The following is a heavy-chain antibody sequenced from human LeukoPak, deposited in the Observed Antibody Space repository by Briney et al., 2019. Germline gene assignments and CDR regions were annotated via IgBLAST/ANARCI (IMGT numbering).Heavy chain of an antibody. CDR1: GFTFSSYA. Sequence: GGSLRLSCAASGFTFSSYAMSWVRQAPGKGLEWVSAISGSGGSTYFADSVKGRFTISRDNSKNTLYLQMNSLRAEDTAVYYCAKLRDDILTGYFYLWGQGTLVTVSS. D-gene: IGHD3-9*01. J-gene: IGHJ5*02. V-gene: IGHV3-23*01. CDR3: AKLRDDILTGYFYL. CDR2: ISGSGGST.